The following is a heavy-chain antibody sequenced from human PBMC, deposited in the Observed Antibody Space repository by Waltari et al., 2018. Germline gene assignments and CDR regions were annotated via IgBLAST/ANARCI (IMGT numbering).Heavy chain of an antibody. CDR2: INHSGST. V-gene: IGHV4-34*01. D-gene: IGHD2-15*01. CDR1: GGSFSGYY. J-gene: IGHJ4*02. Sequence: QVQLRQWGAGLLKPSETLSLTCAVYGGSFSGYYWSWIRQPPGKGLEWIGEINHSGSTNYNPSLKSRVTISVDTSKNQFSLKLSSVTAADTAVYYCARGAAKFFVRRWLQFDYWGQGTLVTVSS. CDR3: ARGAAKFFVRRWLQFDY.